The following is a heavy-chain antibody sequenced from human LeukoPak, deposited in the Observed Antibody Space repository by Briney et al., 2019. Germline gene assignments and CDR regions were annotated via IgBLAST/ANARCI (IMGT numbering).Heavy chain of an antibody. CDR3: ARGLRGGSPFDY. V-gene: IGHV1-69*05. J-gene: IGHJ4*02. Sequence: GASVKVSCKASGGTFSSYAISWVRQAPGQGLEWMGGIIPIFGTANCAQKFQGRVTITTDESTSTAYMELSSLRSEDTAVYYCARGLRGGSPFDYWGQGTLVTVSS. CDR1: GGTFSSYA. CDR2: IIPIFGTA. D-gene: IGHD1-26*01.